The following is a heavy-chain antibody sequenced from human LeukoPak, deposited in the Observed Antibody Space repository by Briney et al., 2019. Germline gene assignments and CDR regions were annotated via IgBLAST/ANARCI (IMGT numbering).Heavy chain of an antibody. CDR1: GGSFSGYY. CDR3: VKSTLDNIWYLDD. Sequence: SETLSLTCTVSGGSFSGYYWSWIRQPPGKGLEWIGYIYYSGTTNYNPPLVRRVTISKNTTKAQYSLILSSVPAADTAVYCCVKSTLDNIWYLDDWGEGSQVTV. V-gene: IGHV4-59*01. CDR2: IYYSGTT. D-gene: IGHD3/OR15-3a*01. J-gene: IGHJ4*02.